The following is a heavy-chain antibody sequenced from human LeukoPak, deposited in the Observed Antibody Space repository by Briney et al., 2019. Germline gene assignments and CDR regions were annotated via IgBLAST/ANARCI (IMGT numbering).Heavy chain of an antibody. CDR3: ARGEERLNRYYYYYYMDV. CDR1: GGSISSGDYY. CDR2: IYYSGSA. D-gene: IGHD5-24*01. Sequence: SQALSLTCTVSGGSISSGDYYWSWIRQPPGKGLEWIGYIYYSGSAYYNPSLKSRVTISVDTSKNLFSLKLSSVTAADTAVYYCARGEERLNRYYYYYYMDVWGKGTTVTVSS. J-gene: IGHJ6*03. V-gene: IGHV4-30-4*08.